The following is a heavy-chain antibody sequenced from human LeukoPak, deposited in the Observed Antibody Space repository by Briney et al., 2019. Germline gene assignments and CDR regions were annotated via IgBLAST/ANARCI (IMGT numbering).Heavy chain of an antibody. J-gene: IGHJ4*02. CDR1: GFTFSDYS. Sequence: GGSLRLSCAASGFTFSDYSMNWVRQGPGKGLEWVANIKEDGSEKHYVDSVKGRFTISRDNAKNSLYLQMSSLRAEDTAVYYCARVKYYGSGSYQRLFDYWGQGTLVTVSS. D-gene: IGHD3-10*01. CDR2: IKEDGSEK. V-gene: IGHV3-7*01. CDR3: ARVKYYGSGSYQRLFDY.